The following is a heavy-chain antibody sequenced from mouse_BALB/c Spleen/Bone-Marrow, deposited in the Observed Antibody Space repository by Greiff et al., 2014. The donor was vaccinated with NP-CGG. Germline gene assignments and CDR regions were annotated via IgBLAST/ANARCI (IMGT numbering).Heavy chain of an antibody. CDR3: ASRSTMISWFAY. V-gene: IGHV1-14*01. J-gene: IGHJ3*01. CDR2: INTYNDGT. Sequence: VQLKESGPELVKPGASVKMSCKASGYTFTSYVLPWGKETPGQGLEWIGYINTYNDGTKYNEKFKGKATLTSEKSSSTAYMELSSLTSEDSAVYYCASRSTMISWFAYWGQGTLVTVSA. CDR1: GYTFTSYV. D-gene: IGHD2-4*01.